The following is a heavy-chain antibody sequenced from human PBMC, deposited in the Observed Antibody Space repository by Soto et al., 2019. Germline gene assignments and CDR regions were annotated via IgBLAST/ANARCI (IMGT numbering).Heavy chain of an antibody. D-gene: IGHD5-12*01. Sequence: ASVKVSCKASGGTFSSYAISWVRQAPGQGLEWMGGIIPIFGTANYAQKFQGRVTITADESTSTAYMELSSLRSEDTAVYYCAGGRGGGGEMATINIDYWGQGTLVTVSS. J-gene: IGHJ4*02. V-gene: IGHV1-69*13. CDR3: AGGRGGGGEMATINIDY. CDR2: IIPIFGTA. CDR1: GGTFSSYA.